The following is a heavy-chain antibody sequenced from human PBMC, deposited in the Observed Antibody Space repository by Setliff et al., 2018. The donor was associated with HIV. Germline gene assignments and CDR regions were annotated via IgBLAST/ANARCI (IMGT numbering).Heavy chain of an antibody. CDR3: ARLAREEHCRGRTCYPNWFDP. D-gene: IGHD2-15*01. CDR2: IFYSVNT. V-gene: IGHV4-59*08. J-gene: IGHJ5*02. Sequence: PSETLSLTCTVSGGSIRTYYWSWIRQPPGKGLEWIGYIFYSVNTNYNPSLKGRVTISVDTSKNQFSLKLSSVTAADTAVYYCARLAREEHCRGRTCYPNWFDPWGPGTLVTVSS. CDR1: GGSIRTYY.